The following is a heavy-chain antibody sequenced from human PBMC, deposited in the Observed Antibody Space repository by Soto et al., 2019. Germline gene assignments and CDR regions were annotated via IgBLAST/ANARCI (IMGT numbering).Heavy chain of an antibody. V-gene: IGHV3-30-3*01. J-gene: IGHJ2*01. Sequence: QVQLVESGGGVVQPGRSLRLSCAASGFTFSSYAMHWVRQAPGKGLEWVAVISYDGSNKYYADSVKGRFTISRDNSKNTLYLQMNSLRAVDTAVYYCARPHGDFSWYFDLWGRGTLVTVSS. D-gene: IGHD4-17*01. CDR2: ISYDGSNK. CDR1: GFTFSSYA. CDR3: ARPHGDFSWYFDL.